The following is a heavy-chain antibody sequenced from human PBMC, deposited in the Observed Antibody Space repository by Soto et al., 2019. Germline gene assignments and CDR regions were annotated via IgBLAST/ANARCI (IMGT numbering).Heavy chain of an antibody. CDR1: GFTFSSYA. J-gene: IGHJ3*02. CDR3: AKDEPIANYDYIWGCSRAGDAFDI. Sequence: EVQLLESGGGLVQPGGSLRLSCAASGFTFSSYAMSWVRQAPGKGLEWVSAISGSGGSTYYADSVKGRFTISRDNSKNTLYLQLNSLRAEDTAVYYCAKDEPIANYDYIWGCSRAGDAFDIWGQGTMVTVSS. CDR2: ISGSGGST. D-gene: IGHD3-16*01. V-gene: IGHV3-23*01.